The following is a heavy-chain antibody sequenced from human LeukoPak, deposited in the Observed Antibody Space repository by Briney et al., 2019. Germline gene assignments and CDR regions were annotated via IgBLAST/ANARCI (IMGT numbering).Heavy chain of an antibody. J-gene: IGHJ4*02. D-gene: IGHD6-13*01. Sequence: GRSLRLSCAASGFTFSSYGMHLVRQAPGKGLEWVAVIWYDGSNKYYADSVKGRFTISRDNSKNTLYLQMNSLRAEDTAVYYCAKETEAALYYWGQGTLVTVSS. CDR3: AKETEAALYY. CDR2: IWYDGSNK. CDR1: GFTFSSYG. V-gene: IGHV3-33*06.